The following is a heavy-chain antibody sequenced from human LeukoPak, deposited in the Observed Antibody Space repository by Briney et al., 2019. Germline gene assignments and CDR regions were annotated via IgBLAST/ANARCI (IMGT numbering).Heavy chain of an antibody. CDR3: ARADYGGNPNNWFDP. Sequence: SQTLSLTCTVSGGSISSGDYYWSWIRQPPGKGLEWIGYIYYSGSTYYHPSLESRVTISVDTSKNQFSLKLSSVTAADTAVYYCARADYGGNPNNWFDPWGQGTLVTVSS. CDR1: GGSISSGDYY. D-gene: IGHD4-23*01. V-gene: IGHV4-30-4*01. J-gene: IGHJ5*02. CDR2: IYYSGST.